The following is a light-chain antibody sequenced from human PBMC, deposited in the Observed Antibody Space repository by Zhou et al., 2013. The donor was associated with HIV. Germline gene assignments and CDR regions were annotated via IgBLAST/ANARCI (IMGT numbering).Light chain of an antibody. CDR3: QQLNSFPLT. Sequence: IQLTQSPSSLSASIGDRVTITCRASQDIVTYVAWYQQTPGTAPRVLIYDASTLQTGVSSRFSGSGSGTEFTLSISGLQREDFAIYYCQQLNSFPLTSGQGTRLEIK. V-gene: IGKV1-9*01. CDR1: QDIVTY. J-gene: IGKJ5*01. CDR2: DAS.